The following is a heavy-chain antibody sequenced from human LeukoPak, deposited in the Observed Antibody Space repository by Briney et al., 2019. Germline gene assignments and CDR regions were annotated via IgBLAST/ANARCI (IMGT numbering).Heavy chain of an antibody. CDR1: GGSISSSSYY. Sequence: PSETLSLTCTVSGGSISSSSYYWGWIRQRPGKGLEWIGSIYYSGSTYYNPSLKSRVTISVDTSKNQFSLKLSSVTAADTAVYYCARSCYDLYYYYYYMDVWGKGTTVTVSS. V-gene: IGHV4-39*07. CDR2: IYYSGST. J-gene: IGHJ6*03. CDR3: ARSCYDLYYYYYYMDV. D-gene: IGHD2-2*01.